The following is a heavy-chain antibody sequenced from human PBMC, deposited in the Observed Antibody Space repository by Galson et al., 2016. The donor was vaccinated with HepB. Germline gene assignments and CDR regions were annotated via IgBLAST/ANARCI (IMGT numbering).Heavy chain of an antibody. V-gene: IGHV3-21*01. CDR2: ISTRSSYI. Sequence: SLRLSCAASGFTFSISSMNWVRQAPGKGLAWVSSISTRSSYIYYADSVKGRFTISRDNAKDSLYLQMNSLRAEDTAVYYCARTLPRAGAFDIWGQGTMVTVSS. J-gene: IGHJ3*02. CDR1: GFTFSISS. CDR3: ARTLPRAGAFDI.